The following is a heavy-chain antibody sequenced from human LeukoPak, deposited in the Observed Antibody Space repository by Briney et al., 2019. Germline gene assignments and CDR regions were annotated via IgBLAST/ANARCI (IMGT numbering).Heavy chain of an antibody. J-gene: IGHJ4*01. D-gene: IGHD3-10*01. CDR3: ASRVYGLGSFNY. Sequence: SETLSLTCTVSGDSISSTSYYWDWIRQPPGKGLEWIGSIYNSGTTYYNPSLKSRVTISVDTSKNPFSLKVSSVTAADTAVYYCASRVYGLGSFNYWGQGTLVTVSS. V-gene: IGHV4-39*01. CDR1: GDSISSTSYY. CDR2: IYNSGTT.